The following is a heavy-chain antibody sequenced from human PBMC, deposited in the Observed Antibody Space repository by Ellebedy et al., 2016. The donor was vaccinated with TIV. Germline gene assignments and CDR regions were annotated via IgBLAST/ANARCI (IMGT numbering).Heavy chain of an antibody. Sequence: GESLKISCAASGFTVSSNYMSWVRQAPGKGLEWVATIKQGGSEKYYVDSVKGRFTISRDNAKNSLYLQMNSLRAEDTAVYYCARLDAIIDVKSLDYWGQGTLVTVSS. CDR2: IKQGGSEK. CDR3: ARLDAIIDVKSLDY. J-gene: IGHJ4*02. D-gene: IGHD3-10*01. CDR1: GFTVSSNY. V-gene: IGHV3-7*03.